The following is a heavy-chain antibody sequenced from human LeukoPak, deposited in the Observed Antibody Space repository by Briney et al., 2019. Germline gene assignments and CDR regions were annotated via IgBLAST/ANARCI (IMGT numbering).Heavy chain of an antibody. CDR2: LSGSGDST. Sequence: PGGSLRLSCAASGFTFSRYAMNWVRQAPGKGLEWVSVLSGSGDSTEYADSVKGRFTISRDNSKNTLYLQMSGLRAEDTAVYYCARGIRDYYFDYWGQGTLVTVSS. D-gene: IGHD3-10*01. V-gene: IGHV3-23*01. CDR3: ARGIRDYYFDY. CDR1: GFTFSRYA. J-gene: IGHJ4*02.